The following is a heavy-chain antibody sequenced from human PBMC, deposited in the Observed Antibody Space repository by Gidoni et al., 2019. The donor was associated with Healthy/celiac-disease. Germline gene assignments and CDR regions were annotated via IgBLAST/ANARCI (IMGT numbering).Heavy chain of an antibody. CDR3: ARERARRYCSSTSCYAGGYFDY. CDR1: GGSFSGYY. Sequence: QAQPHQWGAGLLKPSETLSLTCAVYGGSFSGYYRSWTRQPPGKELEWIGEIHHRGSTNYNPSLKSRVTISVDTSKNQFSLKLSSVTAADTAVYYCARERARRYCSSTSCYAGGYFDYWGQGTLVTVSS. V-gene: IGHV4-34*01. D-gene: IGHD2-2*01. CDR2: IHHRGST. J-gene: IGHJ4*02.